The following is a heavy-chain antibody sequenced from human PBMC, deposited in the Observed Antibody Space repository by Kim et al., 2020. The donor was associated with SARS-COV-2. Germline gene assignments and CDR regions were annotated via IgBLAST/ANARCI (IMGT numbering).Heavy chain of an antibody. Sequence: GGSLRLSCAASGFTFDDYAMHWVRQAPGPGLESVSGISWNSCSIGYEDSVTGRFTISRDNAKNSLYLQMYSLRAEDTALYYCAKDDGDDYFGMDVWGQGT. V-gene: IGHV3-9*01. CDR2: ISWNSCSI. CDR3: AKDDGDDYFGMDV. CDR1: GFTFDDYA. J-gene: IGHJ6*02.